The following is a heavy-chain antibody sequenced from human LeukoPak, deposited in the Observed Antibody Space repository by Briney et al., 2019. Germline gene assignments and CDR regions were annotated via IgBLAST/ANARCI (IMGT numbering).Heavy chain of an antibody. J-gene: IGHJ4*02. CDR3: ARAYKRDSTGPLGY. D-gene: IGHD2-8*02. Sequence: ASVTVSCKASGYTFTGYYMHWVRQAPGQGLEWMGWINPNSGGTNYAQKFQGRVTMTRDTSINTAYMELSSLRSDDMGIYYCARAYKRDSTGPLGYWGQGTLVTVSS. CDR1: GYTFTGYY. V-gene: IGHV1-2*02. CDR2: INPNSGGT.